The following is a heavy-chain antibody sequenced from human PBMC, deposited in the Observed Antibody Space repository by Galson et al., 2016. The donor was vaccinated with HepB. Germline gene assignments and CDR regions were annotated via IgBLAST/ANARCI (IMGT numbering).Heavy chain of an antibody. CDR3: ARATHTITYYYDSSGYKVDAFDI. V-gene: IGHV3-21*01. J-gene: IGHJ3*02. D-gene: IGHD3-22*01. CDR1: GFTFSSYS. CDR2: ISSSSSYI. Sequence: SLRLSCAASGFTFSSYSMNWVRQAPGKGLEWVLSISSSSSYIYYADSVKGRFTISRDNAKNSLYLQMNSLRAEDTAVYYCARATHTITYYYDSSGYKVDAFDIWGQGTMVTVSS.